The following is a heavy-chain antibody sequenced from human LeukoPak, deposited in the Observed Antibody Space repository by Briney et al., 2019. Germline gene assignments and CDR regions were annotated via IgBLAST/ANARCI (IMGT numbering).Heavy chain of an antibody. CDR3: AKDNYYDTRFGMDV. J-gene: IGHJ6*02. V-gene: IGHV3-23*01. Sequence: GGSLRLSCAASGFTFSRFWMSWVRQAPGKGLEWVSAISGSGGSTYYADSVKGRFTISRDNSKNTLYLQMNSLRAEDTAVYYCAKDNYYDTRFGMDVWGQGTTVTVSS. D-gene: IGHD3-22*01. CDR2: ISGSGGST. CDR1: GFTFSRFW.